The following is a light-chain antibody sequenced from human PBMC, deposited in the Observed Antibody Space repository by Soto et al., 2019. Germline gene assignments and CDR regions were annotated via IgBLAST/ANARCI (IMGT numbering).Light chain of an antibody. CDR2: GAS. J-gene: IGKJ1*01. CDR1: QSVSSSY. V-gene: IGKV3-20*01. CDR3: QQYGRT. Sequence: EIVLTQSPGTLSLSPGERATLPCRASQSVSSSYLAWYQQKPGQAPRLLIYGASSRATGIPDRFSGSGSGTDFTLSISRLEPEDFAVYYCQQYGRTFGQGTKVDTK.